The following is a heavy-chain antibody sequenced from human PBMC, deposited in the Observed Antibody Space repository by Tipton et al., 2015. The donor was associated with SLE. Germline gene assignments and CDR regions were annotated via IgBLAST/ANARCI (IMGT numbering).Heavy chain of an antibody. CDR1: GGTFSSYA. Sequence: QVQLVQSGAEVKKPGSSVKVSCKASGGTFSSYAISWVRQAPGQGLEWMGRIIPIFGTANYAQKFQGRVTITADESTSTAYMELSSLRSEDTAVYYCAREGDYYGSGSYYNGYYYGMDVWGQGTMVTVSS. V-gene: IGHV1-69*18. D-gene: IGHD3-10*01. CDR3: AREGDYYGSGSYYNGYYYGMDV. CDR2: IIPIFGTA. J-gene: IGHJ6*02.